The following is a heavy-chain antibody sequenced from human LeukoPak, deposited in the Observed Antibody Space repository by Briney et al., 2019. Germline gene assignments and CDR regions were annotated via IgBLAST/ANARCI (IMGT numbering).Heavy chain of an antibody. CDR3: ARTYDYVWGSYRYPFDY. CDR1: GVSISSYY. V-gene: IGHV4-59*01. Sequence: SETLSLTCTVSGVSISSYYWSWIRQPPGKGLEWIGYIYYSGSTNYNPSLKSRVTISVDTSKNQFSLQLSSVTAADTAVYYCARTYDYVWGSYRYPFDYWGQGTLVTVSS. D-gene: IGHD3-16*02. CDR2: IYYSGST. J-gene: IGHJ4*02.